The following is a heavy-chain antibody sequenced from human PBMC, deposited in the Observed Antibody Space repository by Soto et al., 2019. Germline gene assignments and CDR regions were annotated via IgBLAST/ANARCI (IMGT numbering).Heavy chain of an antibody. J-gene: IGHJ5*02. CDR2: TYYRSKWFY. Sequence: SQALSLTCAISWVSFSNYTTACNCIRQSPSRGLEWLGRTYYRSKWFYDSAGSVKSRMTIIPDTSKNQFSLQLNSVTPEDTGVYFCARDITGCSHGLCWFDPWGQGTLVTVSS. CDR1: WVSFSNYTTA. D-gene: IGHD1-20*01. CDR3: ARDITGCSHGLCWFDP. V-gene: IGHV6-1*01.